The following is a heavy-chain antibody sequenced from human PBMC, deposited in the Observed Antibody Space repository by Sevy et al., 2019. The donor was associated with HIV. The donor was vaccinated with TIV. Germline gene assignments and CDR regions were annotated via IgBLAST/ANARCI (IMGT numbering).Heavy chain of an antibody. Sequence: GESLKISCKGTVYNFTPYWVGWVRQKPGQGLEWLGIIHPADSDTGYSPSFEGQVTISVDNSITTVYLQWSSLKASDTAMYYCARQGDLDYFDYWGQGTLVTVSS. CDR3: ARQGDLDYFDY. J-gene: IGHJ4*02. CDR1: VYNFTPYW. V-gene: IGHV5-51*01. D-gene: IGHD1-1*01. CDR2: IHPADSDT.